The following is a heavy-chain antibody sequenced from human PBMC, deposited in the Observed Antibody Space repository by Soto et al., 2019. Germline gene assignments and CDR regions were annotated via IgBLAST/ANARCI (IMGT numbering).Heavy chain of an antibody. Sequence: PSETLSLTCTVSGGSISGSSYYWGWIRQPPGKGLEWIGSIYYSGSTYYNPSLKSRVTISVDTSKNQFSLKLSSVTAADTALYDCARGSITEKVDSWGQGILVNVSS. J-gene: IGHJ4*02. CDR3: ARGSITEKVDS. V-gene: IGHV4-39*01. CDR2: IYYSGST. CDR1: GGSISGSSYY.